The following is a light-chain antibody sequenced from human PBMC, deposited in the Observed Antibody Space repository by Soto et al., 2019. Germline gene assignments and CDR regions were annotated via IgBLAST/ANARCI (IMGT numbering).Light chain of an antibody. Sequence: DIQMTQSPSTLSASVGDRVTITCRASQSINNWLAWYQQKPGKAPKLLIYDGFSLESGVPLRFSGSGFGTEFTLPISSLLPDDSATYYCQQYKRYSLTFGGGTKVEIK. CDR2: DGF. CDR1: QSINNW. J-gene: IGKJ4*01. V-gene: IGKV1-5*01. CDR3: QQYKRYSLT.